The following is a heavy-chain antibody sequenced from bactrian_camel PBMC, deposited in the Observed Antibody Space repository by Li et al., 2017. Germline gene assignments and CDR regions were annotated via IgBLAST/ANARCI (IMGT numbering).Heavy chain of an antibody. V-gene: IGHV3S40*01. CDR3: ARTVIYSSAPYYYDY. D-gene: IGHD2*01. Sequence: GGSVQAGGSLRLSCVASGYTYSSKNMGWVRQAPGKGLEWISSINSGGGSTYYADSVKGRFTISRDNAENTLYLQLHSLKTEDTAMYYCARTVIYSSAPYYYDYWGQGTQVTVS. J-gene: IGHJ4*01. CDR1: GYTYSSKN. CDR2: INSGGGST.